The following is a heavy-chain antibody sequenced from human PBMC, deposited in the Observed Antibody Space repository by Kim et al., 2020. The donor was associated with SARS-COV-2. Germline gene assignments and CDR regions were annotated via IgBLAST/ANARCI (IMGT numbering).Heavy chain of an antibody. CDR2: ISSSSSTV. V-gene: IGHV3-48*02. J-gene: IGHJ6*02. CDR1: GFNFNSYS. Sequence: GGSLRLSCTVSGFNFNSYSMNWVRQAPGKGLEWVSYISSSSSTVYYAGSVRGRFTISRDNAKNSLFLQMNSLRDDDTAVYYCARCPLSMTMVRGMITTTLFVYFKMDAWGQGTPVTVSS. D-gene: IGHD3-10*01. CDR3: ARCPLSMTMVRGMITTTLFVYFKMDA.